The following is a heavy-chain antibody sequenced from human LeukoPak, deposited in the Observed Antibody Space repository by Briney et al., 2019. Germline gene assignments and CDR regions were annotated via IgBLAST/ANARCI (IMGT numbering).Heavy chain of an antibody. CDR3: ARDLAVRGVMFDY. CDR2: IYHNGST. V-gene: IGHV4-4*02. D-gene: IGHD3-10*01. Sequence: PSGTLSLTCAVSGGSISSSNWWSWVRQPPGRGLEWIGEIYHNGSTNYNPSLKSRVTISVDKSKNQFSLKLSSVTAADTAVYYCARDLAVRGVMFDYWGQGTLVTVSS. J-gene: IGHJ4*02. CDR1: GGSISSSNW.